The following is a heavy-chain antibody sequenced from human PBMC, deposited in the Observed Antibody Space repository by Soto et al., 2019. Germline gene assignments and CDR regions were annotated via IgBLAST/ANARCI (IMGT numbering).Heavy chain of an antibody. Sequence: GGSLRLSCAASGFTFSSYGMHWVHQAPGKGLEWVAVIWYDGSNKYYADSVKGRFTISRDNSKNTLYLQMNSLRAEDTAVYYCARARRSAILSGASHDYYYYSMDVWGKGTTVTVSS. CDR1: GFTFSSYG. V-gene: IGHV3-33*01. D-gene: IGHD2-15*01. CDR3: ARARRSAILSGASHDYYYYSMDV. J-gene: IGHJ6*03. CDR2: IWYDGSNK.